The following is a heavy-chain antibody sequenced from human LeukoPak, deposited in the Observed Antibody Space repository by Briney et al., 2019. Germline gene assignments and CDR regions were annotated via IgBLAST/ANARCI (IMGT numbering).Heavy chain of an antibody. J-gene: IGHJ4*02. Sequence: ASVKVSCKASGYTFTSYYIHWVRQAPGQGREWMGVINPGGGSTTYAQKFQGTVTMTRDTSTSTVYMELSSLRSEDTAVYYCATIEAAGSDFDYWGQGTLVTVSS. CDR3: ATIEAAGSDFDY. CDR1: GYTFTSYY. V-gene: IGHV1-46*01. CDR2: INPGGGST. D-gene: IGHD6-13*01.